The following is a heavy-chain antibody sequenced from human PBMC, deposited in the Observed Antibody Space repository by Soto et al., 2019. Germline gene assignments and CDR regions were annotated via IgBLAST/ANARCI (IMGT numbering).Heavy chain of an antibody. D-gene: IGHD4-4*01. V-gene: IGHV5-51*01. CDR2: IYPGDSDI. CDR1: GYILTNYW. J-gene: IGHJ4*02. CDR3: ARHAYGYNNYYFDY. Sequence: PGESLKISCKGSGYILTNYWIGWVRQMPGKGLEWMGIIYPGDSDIRYSPSFQGQVTISADKSISTAYLQWSSLKASDTAMYFCARHAYGYNNYYFDYWGQGTLVTVSS.